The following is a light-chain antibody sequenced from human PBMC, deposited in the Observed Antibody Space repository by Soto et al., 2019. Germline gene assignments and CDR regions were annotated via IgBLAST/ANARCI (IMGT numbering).Light chain of an antibody. CDR1: QSVSTW. Sequence: DIQMTQSPSTLSASVGDSVTVTCRASQSVSTWLAWYQQKPGKAPKLLISDASSFESGVPSRFSGSGSGTEFTLTTSSLQPVDFATYYCHQYHTWTFRQGNKVEMK. CDR3: HQYHTWT. CDR2: DAS. J-gene: IGKJ1*01. V-gene: IGKV1-5*01.